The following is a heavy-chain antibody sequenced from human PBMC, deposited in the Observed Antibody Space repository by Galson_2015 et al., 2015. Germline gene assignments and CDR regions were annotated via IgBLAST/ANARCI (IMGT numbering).Heavy chain of an antibody. CDR2: ISYDGSNK. CDR3: ARDSEDVAARPDGWFDP. D-gene: IGHD6-6*01. V-gene: IGHV3-30-3*01. Sequence: SLRLSCAASGFTFSSYAMHWVRQAPGKGLEWVAVISYDGSNKYYADSVKGRFTISRDNSKNTLYLQMNSLRAEDTAVYYCARDSEDVAARPDGWFDPWGQGTLVTVST. J-gene: IGHJ5*02. CDR1: GFTFSSYA.